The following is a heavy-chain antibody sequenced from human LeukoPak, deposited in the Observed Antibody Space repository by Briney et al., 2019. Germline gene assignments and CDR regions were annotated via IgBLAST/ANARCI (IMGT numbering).Heavy chain of an antibody. CDR1: GASISSSTDY. V-gene: IGHV4-39*01. CDR3: ARREWGYAVSV. J-gene: IGHJ6*04. Sequence: SETLSLTCTVSGASISSSTDYWGWIRQPPGKGLEWIANIYYSGSTYYNPSLKSRVTISVDTSKNQFSLKLSSVTAADTAVFYCARREWGYAVSVWGKGTTVIVSS. D-gene: IGHD2-2*01. CDR2: IYYSGST.